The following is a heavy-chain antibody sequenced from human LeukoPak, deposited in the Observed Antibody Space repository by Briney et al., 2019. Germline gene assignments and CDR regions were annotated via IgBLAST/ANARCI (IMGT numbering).Heavy chain of an antibody. D-gene: IGHD4-11*01. J-gene: IGHJ6*02. Sequence: QPGRALRLSCAASGFTFSSYAMHWARQAPGKGLDRVAVISYDGSNKYYADSVKGRFTISRDNSKNTLYLQMNSLRAEDTAVYYCARDQTVTTERYDYYYYYGMDVWGQGTTVTVSS. V-gene: IGHV3-30-3*01. CDR2: ISYDGSNK. CDR1: GFTFSSYA. CDR3: ARDQTVTTERYDYYYYYGMDV.